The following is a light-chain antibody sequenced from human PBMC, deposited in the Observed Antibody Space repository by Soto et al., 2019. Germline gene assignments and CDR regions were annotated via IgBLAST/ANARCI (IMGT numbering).Light chain of an antibody. CDR2: MAS. Sequence: DIQMTQSPSTLSGSVGYIGTITCLSSQTISSWLAWYQQKPGKAPKLLIYMASSLESGVPSRFSGSGSGTEFTLTITSVQPDDFATYYCQQYNSYSSWTFGQGPTGDIK. CDR1: QTISSW. V-gene: IGKV1-5*03. CDR3: QQYNSYSSWT. J-gene: IGKJ1*01.